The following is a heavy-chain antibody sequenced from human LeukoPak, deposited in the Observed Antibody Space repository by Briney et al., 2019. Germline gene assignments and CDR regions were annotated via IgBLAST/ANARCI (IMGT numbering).Heavy chain of an antibody. D-gene: IGHD3-22*01. Sequence: SETLSLTCTVSGGSISSYYWNWIRQPAGKGLERIGRIHTSGSTNYNPSLKSRVTMSVDTSKNQFSLKLSSVTAADTAVYYCARVDSSGYYYVNDAFDIWGQGTMVTVSS. V-gene: IGHV4-4*07. CDR1: GGSISSYY. CDR2: IHTSGST. J-gene: IGHJ3*02. CDR3: ARVDSSGYYYVNDAFDI.